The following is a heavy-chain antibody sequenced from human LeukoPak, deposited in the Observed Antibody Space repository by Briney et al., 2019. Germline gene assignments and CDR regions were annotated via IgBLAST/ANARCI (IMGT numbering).Heavy chain of an antibody. D-gene: IGHD3-3*01. CDR2: ISSSGSTI. V-gene: IGHV3-48*03. Sequence: PGGSLRLSCAASGFTFSSYEMNRVRQAPGKGLEWVSYISSSGSTIYYADSVKGRFTISRDNAKNSLYLQMNSLRAEDTGVYYCARTGRWYDFLSGSYYYIDVWGKGTTVTVSS. J-gene: IGHJ6*03. CDR1: GFTFSSYE. CDR3: ARTGRWYDFLSGSYYYIDV.